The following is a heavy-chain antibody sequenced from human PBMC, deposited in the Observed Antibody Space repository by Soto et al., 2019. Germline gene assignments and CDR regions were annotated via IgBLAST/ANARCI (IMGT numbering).Heavy chain of an antibody. J-gene: IGHJ5*02. Sequence: PSETLSLTCTFSGYSISSSYWSWIRQSPGKGLEWIGYIYHSGSTYYNPSLKSRVTISVDRSKNQFSLKLSSVTAADTAVYYCARVPGPWGQGTLVTVSS. D-gene: IGHD3-10*01. V-gene: IGHV4-59*12. CDR2: IYHSGST. CDR1: GYSISSSY. CDR3: ARVPGP.